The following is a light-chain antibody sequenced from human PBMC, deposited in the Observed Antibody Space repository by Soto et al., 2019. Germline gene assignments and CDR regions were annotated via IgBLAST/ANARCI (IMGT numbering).Light chain of an antibody. V-gene: IGKV3-20*01. CDR2: GAS. J-gene: IGKJ2*01. CDR3: HYYGHGVYT. Sequence: DIVLTQSPGSLSLSPGERAPLSCRASEVLTTNFIAWYQQQPGQPPRLLIFGASSRADGIPDRFTGIGSGTDFILAFSRLEPEDSAEYFGHYYGHGVYTFDRGTKLEI. CDR1: EVLTTNF.